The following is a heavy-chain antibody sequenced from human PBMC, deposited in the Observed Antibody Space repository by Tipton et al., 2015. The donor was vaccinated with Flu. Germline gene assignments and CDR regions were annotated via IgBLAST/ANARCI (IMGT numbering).Heavy chain of an antibody. D-gene: IGHD6-13*01. V-gene: IGHV3-7*03. CDR1: GFTFSDYW. CDR3: VRAVGGAAAL. CDR2: IKPDGSDK. J-gene: IGHJ3*01. Sequence: SLRLSCAASGFTFSDYWMTWVRQAPGKGLEWVANIKPDGSDKYYVDSVKGRFTISRDNAKNSLCLQMNSLRAEDTAIYYCVRAVGGAAALWGQGTMVTVSS.